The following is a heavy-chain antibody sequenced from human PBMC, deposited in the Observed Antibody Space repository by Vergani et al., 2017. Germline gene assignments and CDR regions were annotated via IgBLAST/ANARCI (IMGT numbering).Heavy chain of an antibody. CDR1: DSSIMTNPY. D-gene: IGHD3-10*01. CDR3: ARHRGSGCFFPSSYFYGMDV. J-gene: IGHJ6*02. V-gene: IGHV4-38-2*01. Sequence: QVQLHESGPGLLKPSETLTLTCDVSDSSIMTNPYWGWFRQSPGKGLEWIGCIHHSVDTHYNSSLKSRVSISIVSSSKFSLSMTSVTAADTAIYYCARHRGSGCFFPSSYFYGMDVWGHGTTVTVSS. CDR2: IHHSVDT.